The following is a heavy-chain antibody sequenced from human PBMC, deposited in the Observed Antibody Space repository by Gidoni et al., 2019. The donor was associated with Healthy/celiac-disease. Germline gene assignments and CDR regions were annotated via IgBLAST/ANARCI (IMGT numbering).Heavy chain of an antibody. CDR1: GFTFSNAW. D-gene: IGHD3-10*01. Sequence: EVQLVESGGGLVKPGGSLRLSCAASGFTFSNAWMSWVRQAPGKGLEWVGRIKSKTDGGTTDYAAPVKGRFTISRDDSKNTLYLQMNSLKTEDTAVYYCTSRITMVRGVIRDPWGQGTLVTVSS. J-gene: IGHJ5*02. V-gene: IGHV3-15*01. CDR2: IKSKTDGGTT. CDR3: TSRITMVRGVIRDP.